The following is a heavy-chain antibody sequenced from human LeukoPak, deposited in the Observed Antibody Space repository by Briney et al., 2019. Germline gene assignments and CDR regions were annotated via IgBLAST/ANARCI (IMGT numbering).Heavy chain of an antibody. CDR2: IWYDGSNK. D-gene: IGHD3-10*01. J-gene: IGHJ3*02. CDR3: ASVYVSGSYWDHAFDI. Sequence: GGSLRLSCAASGFTFSSYGMHWVRQAPGKGLEWVAVIWYDGSNKYYADSVKGRFTISRDNSKNTLYLQMNSLRAEDTAVYYCASVYVSGSYWDHAFDIWGQGTMVSVS. V-gene: IGHV3-33*01. CDR1: GFTFSSYG.